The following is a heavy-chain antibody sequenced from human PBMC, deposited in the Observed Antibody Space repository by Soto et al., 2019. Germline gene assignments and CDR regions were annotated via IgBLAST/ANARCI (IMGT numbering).Heavy chain of an antibody. V-gene: IGHV3-11*01. J-gene: IGHJ4*02. CDR3: AGEHSDGSAYPSFDS. Sequence: GGSLRLSCAASGFPFWDYGMHWVRQAPGKGLEWISYIDHSGSNIYYADSAKGRFTISRDNAKNSLYLQMNSLRADDTAVYYCAGEHSDGSAYPSFDSWGPGTLVTVSS. D-gene: IGHD3-22*01. CDR2: IDHSGSNI. CDR1: GFPFWDYG.